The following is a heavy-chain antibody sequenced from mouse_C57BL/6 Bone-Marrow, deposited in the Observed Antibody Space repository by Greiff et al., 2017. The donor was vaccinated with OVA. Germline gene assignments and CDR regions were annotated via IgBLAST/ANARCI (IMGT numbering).Heavy chain of an antibody. CDR2: IRLKSDNYAT. V-gene: IGHV6-3*01. D-gene: IGHD2-1*01. J-gene: IGHJ1*03. Sequence: EVKLEESGGGLVQPGGSMKLSCVASGFTFSNYWMNWVRQSPEKGLEWVAQIRLKSDNYATHYAESVKGRFTISRDDSKSSVYLQMNNLRAEDTGIYYCTGVYYGNYWYFDVWGTGTTVTVSS. CDR3: TGVYYGNYWYFDV. CDR1: GFTFSNYW.